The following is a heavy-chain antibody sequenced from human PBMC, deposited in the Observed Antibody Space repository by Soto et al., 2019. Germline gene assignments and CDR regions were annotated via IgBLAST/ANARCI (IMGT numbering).Heavy chain of an antibody. V-gene: IGHV3-30-3*01. D-gene: IGHD6-13*01. CDR3: ARDSGRYSSNPTPRSWFDP. CDR2: ISYDGSNK. Sequence: QVQLVESGGGVVQPGRSLRLSCAASGFTFSSYAMHWVRQAPGKGLEWVAVISYDGSNKYYADSVKGRFTISRDNSKNPLYQQMNRLRAEDTAVYYCARDSGRYSSNPTPRSWFDPWGQGTLVPVSS. CDR1: GFTFSSYA. J-gene: IGHJ5*02.